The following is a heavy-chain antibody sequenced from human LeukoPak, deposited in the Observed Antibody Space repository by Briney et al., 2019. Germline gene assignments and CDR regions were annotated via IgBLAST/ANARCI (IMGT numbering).Heavy chain of an antibody. Sequence: GGSLRLSCAASGFTFSSYAMSWVRQAPEKGLEWVSAISASGGGTSYADSVKGRFTISRDNSKNTLYLQMNSLRAEDTAVYYCARTHKEGAAAFDYWGQGTLVTVSS. CDR3: ARTHKEGAAAFDY. D-gene: IGHD6-13*01. V-gene: IGHV3-23*01. CDR1: GFTFSSYA. CDR2: ISASGGGT. J-gene: IGHJ4*02.